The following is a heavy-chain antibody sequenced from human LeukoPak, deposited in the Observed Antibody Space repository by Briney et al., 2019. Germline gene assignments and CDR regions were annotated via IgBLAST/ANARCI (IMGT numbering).Heavy chain of an antibody. CDR1: GGSISSSSYY. CDR2: IYYSGST. J-gene: IGHJ3*02. V-gene: IGHV4-39*07. CDR3: ARDWGSRGYCSGGSCGLRAFDI. D-gene: IGHD2-15*01. Sequence: PSETLSLTCTVSGGSISSSSYYWGWIRQPPGKGLEWIGSIYYSGSTYYNPSLKSRVTISVDTSKNQFSLKLSSVTAADTAVYYCARDWGSRGYCSGGSCGLRAFDIWGQGTMVTVSS.